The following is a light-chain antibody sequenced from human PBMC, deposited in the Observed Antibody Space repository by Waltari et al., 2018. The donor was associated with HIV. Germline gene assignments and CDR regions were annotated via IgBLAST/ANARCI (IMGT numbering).Light chain of an antibody. J-gene: IGLJ3*02. CDR1: RSDIGSYDL. CDR3: CSYAGSGTFVV. Sequence: QSALTQPASVSGSPGQSITLSCPGTRSDIGSYDLVSWYQHFPGKAPKRILYDVNERPSGVSPRYSGSKSGNTASLVISGLQSEDEADYYCCSYAGSGTFVVFGGGTRLTV. V-gene: IGLV2-23*02. CDR2: DVN.